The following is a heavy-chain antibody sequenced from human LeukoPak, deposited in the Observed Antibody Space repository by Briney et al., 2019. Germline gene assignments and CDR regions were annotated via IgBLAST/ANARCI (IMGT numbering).Heavy chain of an antibody. CDR1: GFTFSSYA. CDR3: APVRGVNRHPLKY. CDR2: ISGSGGST. J-gene: IGHJ4*02. V-gene: IGHV3-23*01. D-gene: IGHD3-10*01. Sequence: GGSLRLSCAASGFTFSSYAMIWGRQAPGKGLEWASAISGSGGSTYYADSVKGRFTISRDNSKNTLYLQMHSLRAEDTAVYYCAPVRGVNRHPLKYWGQGTLVTVSS.